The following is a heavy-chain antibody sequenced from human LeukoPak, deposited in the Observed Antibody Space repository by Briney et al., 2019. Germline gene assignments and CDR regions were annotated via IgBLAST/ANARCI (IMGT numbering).Heavy chain of an antibody. D-gene: IGHD6-19*01. CDR1: GFTFSSYS. CDR3: ARVGIAVAGTNWFDP. CDR2: ISSSSSYI. J-gene: IGHJ5*02. V-gene: IGHV3-21*01. Sequence: KPGGSLRLSCAASGFTFSSYSMNWVRQAPGKGLEWVSSISSSSSYIYYADSVKGRFTISRDNAKNSLYLQMNSLRAEDTAVYYCARVGIAVAGTNWFDPWGQGTLVTVSS.